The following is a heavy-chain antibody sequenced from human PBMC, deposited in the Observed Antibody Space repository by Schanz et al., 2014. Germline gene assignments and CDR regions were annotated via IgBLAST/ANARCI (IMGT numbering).Heavy chain of an antibody. J-gene: IGHJ4*02. V-gene: IGHV3-48*01. Sequence: EVHLVESGGGLVQPGGSLRLSCAASGFNFSSYSLNWVRQAPGKGLEWVSYISGSSRTIYYADSMKGRFTVSRDNAENALYLQMNSLRAEDTGLYFCARGGSGSHYRLDYWGQGTLVTVSS. CDR2: ISGSSRTI. CDR1: GFNFSSYS. D-gene: IGHD1-26*01. CDR3: ARGGSGSHYRLDY.